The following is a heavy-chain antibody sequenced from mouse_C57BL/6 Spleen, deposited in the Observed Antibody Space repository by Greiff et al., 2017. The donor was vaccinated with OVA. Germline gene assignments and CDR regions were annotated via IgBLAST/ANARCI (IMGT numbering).Heavy chain of an antibody. D-gene: IGHD1-1*01. CDR2: IDPSDSET. CDR3: ARHYGSPYWYFDV. J-gene: IGHJ1*03. V-gene: IGHV1-52*01. CDR1: GYTFTSYW. Sequence: QVQLQQPGAELVRPGSSVKLSCKASGYTFTSYWMHWVKQRPIQGLEWIGNIDPSDSETHYNQKFKDKATLTVDKSSSTAYMVLSSLTSEDSAVYDCARHYGSPYWYFDVWGTGTTVTVSS.